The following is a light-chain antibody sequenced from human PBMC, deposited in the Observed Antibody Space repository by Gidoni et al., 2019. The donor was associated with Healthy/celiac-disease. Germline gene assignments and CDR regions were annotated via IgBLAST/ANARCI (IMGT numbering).Light chain of an antibody. CDR3: QQYYDSPRT. CDR2: WAS. CDR1: QTVLYRSDNRNY. V-gene: IGKV4-1*01. J-gene: IGKJ1*01. Sequence: DIVMTQSPDSLAVSLGERATINCKSSQTVLYRSDNRNYFAWYQQKPGQSPKLLIYWASTRASGVPDRFSGSGSGTDFTLTISTLQAEDAAVYFCQQYYDSPRTFGQGTKVEIK.